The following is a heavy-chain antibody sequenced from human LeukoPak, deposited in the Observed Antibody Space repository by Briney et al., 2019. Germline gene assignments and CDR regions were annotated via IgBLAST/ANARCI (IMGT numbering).Heavy chain of an antibody. J-gene: IGHJ5*02. CDR1: GYTFTSYA. V-gene: IGHV1-3*01. CDR3: ARSSSGWYGFFNNWFDP. CDR2: INAGNGNT. D-gene: IGHD6-19*01. Sequence: GASVKVSCKASGYTFTSYAMHWVRQAPGQRLEWTGWINAGNGNTKYSQKFQGRVTITRDTSASTAYMELSSLRSEDTAVYYCARSSSGWYGFFNNWFDPWGQGTLVTVSS.